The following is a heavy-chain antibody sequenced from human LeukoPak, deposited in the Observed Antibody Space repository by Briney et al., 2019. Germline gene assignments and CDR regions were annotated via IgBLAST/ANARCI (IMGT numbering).Heavy chain of an antibody. Sequence: SETLSLTCTVSGGSISSYYWSWIRQPPGKGLEWIGYIYYSGSTNYNPSLKSRVTISVDTSKNQFSLKLSSVTAPDTAVYYCARSVEGYCSGGSCYSYYYYMDVWGKGTTVTVSS. CDR2: IYYSGST. V-gene: IGHV4-59*01. CDR1: GGSISSYY. D-gene: IGHD2-15*01. CDR3: ARSVEGYCSGGSCYSYYYYMDV. J-gene: IGHJ6*03.